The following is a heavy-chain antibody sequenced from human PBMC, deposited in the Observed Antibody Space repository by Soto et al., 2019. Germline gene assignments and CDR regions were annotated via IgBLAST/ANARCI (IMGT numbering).Heavy chain of an antibody. CDR3: ARGFAIGWYTYYFDL. J-gene: IGHJ4*02. CDR2: IYYTGST. D-gene: IGHD6-19*01. Sequence: SETLSLTCTVSGGSISSYYWSWIRQPPGKGLEWIGYIYYTGSTNYNPSLKSRVTMSVDTAKNQFSLKLDSVTAADTAVYYCARGFAIGWYTYYFDLWGQGPLVTVSS. CDR1: GGSISSYY. V-gene: IGHV4-59*08.